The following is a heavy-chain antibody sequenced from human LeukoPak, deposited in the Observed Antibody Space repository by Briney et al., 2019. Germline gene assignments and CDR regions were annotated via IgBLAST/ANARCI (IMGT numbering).Heavy chain of an antibody. J-gene: IGHJ4*02. CDR2: IYYSGST. CDR1: GGSISSYY. V-gene: IGHV4-59*01. D-gene: IGHD5-24*01. CDR3: ASGMATITSYFDY. Sequence: SETLSLTCTVSGGSISSYYWSWIRQPPGKGLEWIGYIYYSGSTNYNPSLKSRVTISVDTSKNQFSLKLSSVTAADTAVYYCASGMATITSYFDYWGQGTLVTVSS.